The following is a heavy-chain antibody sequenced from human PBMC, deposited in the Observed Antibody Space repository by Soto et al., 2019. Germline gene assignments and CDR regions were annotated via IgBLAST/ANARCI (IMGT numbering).Heavy chain of an antibody. D-gene: IGHD6-13*01. CDR2: IDPSDSYT. CDR1: GYSLTSYL. V-gene: IGHV5-10-1*01. Sequence: GESRKSSRNGSGYSLTSYLLRWVRQMPWKVLELIVRIDPSDSYTNYSPSFQGHVTISADKSISTAYLQWSSLKASETAMYYCDTNVAAADPQKYNLFDPWAQRTLVPVSS. J-gene: IGHJ5*01. CDR3: DTNVAAADPQKYNLFDP.